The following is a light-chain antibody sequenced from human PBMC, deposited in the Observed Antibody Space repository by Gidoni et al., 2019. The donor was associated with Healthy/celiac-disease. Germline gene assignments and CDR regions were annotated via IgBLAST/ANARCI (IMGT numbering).Light chain of an antibody. CDR3: QQANSFPLT. J-gene: IGKJ4*01. CDR2: AAS. Sequence: IQQTHSPSSVSASVGDRVTITRRASQGSSSWLAWYQQKPGKDPKRLIYAASSLQSGVPSRFSGSGSGTDFTLTISSLQPEDFATYYCQQANSFPLTFGGGTKVEIK. V-gene: IGKV1-12*01. CDR1: QGSSSW.